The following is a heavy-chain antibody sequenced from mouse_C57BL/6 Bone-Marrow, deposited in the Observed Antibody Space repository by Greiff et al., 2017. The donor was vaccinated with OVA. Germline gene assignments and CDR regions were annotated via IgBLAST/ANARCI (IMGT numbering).Heavy chain of an antibody. D-gene: IGHD2-5*01. CDR3: NTGDSNDWFAY. Sequence: EVKLVESGAELVRPGASVKLSCTASGFNIKDDYMHWVKQRPEQGLEWIGWLDPENGDTEYASKFQGKATITADTSSNTAYLQLSSLTSEDTAVYYCNTGDSNDWFAYWGQGTLVTVSA. CDR2: LDPENGDT. J-gene: IGHJ3*01. CDR1: GFNIKDDY. V-gene: IGHV14-4*01.